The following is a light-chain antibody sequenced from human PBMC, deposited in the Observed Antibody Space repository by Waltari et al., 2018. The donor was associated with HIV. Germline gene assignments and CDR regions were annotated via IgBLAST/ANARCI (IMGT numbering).Light chain of an antibody. J-gene: IGLJ2*01. CDR3: AAWDASLGGVV. Sequence: QSVLTQPPSASGPPGQRVAISCSGSSSTIGRYFVFWYQQLPGKAPKLLIYSNFQRPSGVPDRFSGSKSGNSASLAISGLRSEDEADYYCAAWDASLGGVVFGGGTTLTVL. CDR2: SNF. CDR1: SSTIGRYF. V-gene: IGLV1-47*02.